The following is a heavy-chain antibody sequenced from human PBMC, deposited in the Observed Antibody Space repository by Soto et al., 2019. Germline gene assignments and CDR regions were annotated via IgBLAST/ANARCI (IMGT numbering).Heavy chain of an antibody. J-gene: IGHJ4*02. CDR1: GGSLSSYY. CDR2: IYYSGST. CDR3: ARGVKCGTTFELGY. V-gene: IGHV4-59*01. D-gene: IGHD4-17*01. Sequence: SETLSLTCTVSGGSLSSYYWSWIRQPPGKGLEWIGAIYYSGSTNYNPSLKSRVNISVDTSKNQFSLQLSSVNAADTAVDYCARGVKCGTTFELGYWGQGTLVTVSS.